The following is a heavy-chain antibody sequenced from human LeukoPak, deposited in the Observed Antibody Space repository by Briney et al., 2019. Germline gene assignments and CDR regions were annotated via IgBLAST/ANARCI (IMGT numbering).Heavy chain of an antibody. Sequence: HPGGSLRLSCAASGFTFSSYWMTWVRQAPGKGLEWVANIKPDGGEKYYVDSVKGRFTISRDNAKNSLYLHMNSLRSEDTAVYYCARGSSGIAVRGLAWAWFDPWGQGNLVTVSS. CDR3: ARGSSGIAVRGLAWAWFDP. V-gene: IGHV3-7*05. J-gene: IGHJ5*02. D-gene: IGHD3-10*01. CDR1: GFTFSSYW. CDR2: IKPDGGEK.